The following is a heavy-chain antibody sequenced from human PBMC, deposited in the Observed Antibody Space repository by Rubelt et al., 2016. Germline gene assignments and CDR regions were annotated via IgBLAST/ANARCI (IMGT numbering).Heavy chain of an antibody. Sequence: EVQLVESGGGLVQPGGSLRLSCVASGFTFTTYAMTWVRQAPGTGLECVSGVSGSGGSTDYADSVKGRFTISRDNSKNTLYLQMNSLRAEDTAVYYCANRVTPWGQGTLVTVSS. J-gene: IGHJ5*02. V-gene: IGHV3-23*04. CDR3: ANRVTP. CDR2: VSGSGGST. CDR1: GFTFTTYA.